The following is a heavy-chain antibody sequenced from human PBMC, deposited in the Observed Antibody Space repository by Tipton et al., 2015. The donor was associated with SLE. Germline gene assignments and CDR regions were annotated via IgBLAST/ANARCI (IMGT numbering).Heavy chain of an antibody. J-gene: IGHJ6*02. CDR1: GFTFSSYA. CDR2: ISSNGGST. V-gene: IGHV3-64*01. Sequence: GSLRLSCAASGFTFSSYAMHWVRQAPGKGLEYVSAISSNGGSTYYANSVKGRFTISRDNSKNTLYLQMGSLRAEDMAVYYCARQYGVVSPFYYYYGMDVWGQGTTVTVSS. CDR3: ARQYGVVSPFYYYYGMDV. D-gene: IGHD3-3*01.